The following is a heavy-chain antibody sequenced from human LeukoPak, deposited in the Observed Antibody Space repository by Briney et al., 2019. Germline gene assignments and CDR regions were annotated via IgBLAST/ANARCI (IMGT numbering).Heavy chain of an antibody. D-gene: IGHD2-21*01. CDR2: IYSGGST. J-gene: IGHJ4*02. CDR3: TRGGGGSFPHY. V-gene: IGHV3-53*01. CDR1: GFTVSSNF. Sequence: PGGSLRLSCAASGFTVSSNFLSWVRQPPWKGLEWVSDIYSGGSTYYADSVKGRFTISRDNSKNTLYLQMNSLRAEDTAVYYCTRGGGGSFPHYWGQGTLVTVSS.